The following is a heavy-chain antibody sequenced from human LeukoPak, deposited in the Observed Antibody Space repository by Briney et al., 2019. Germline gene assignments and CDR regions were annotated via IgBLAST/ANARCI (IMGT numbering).Heavy chain of an antibody. CDR3: AKGIEGGSYPTYFDY. Sequence: GRSLRLSCAASGFTFDDYAMHWVRQAPGKGLEWVSGISWNSSSIGYADSVKGRFTISRDNAKNSLYLQMNSLRAEDTALYYCAKGIEGGSYPTYFDYWGQGTLVTVSS. V-gene: IGHV3-9*01. CDR2: ISWNSSSI. D-gene: IGHD1-26*01. J-gene: IGHJ4*02. CDR1: GFTFDDYA.